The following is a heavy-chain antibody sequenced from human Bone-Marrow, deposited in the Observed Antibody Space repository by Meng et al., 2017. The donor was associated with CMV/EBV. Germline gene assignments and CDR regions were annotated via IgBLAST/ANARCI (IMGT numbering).Heavy chain of an antibody. D-gene: IGHD1-14*01. Sequence: SEPLSLTCTVSGGSISSYYWSWIRQPPGKGLEWSGYIYYSGSTNYNPSLKSRVTISVDTSKNQFSLKLSSVTAADTAVYYCARGLGTPAGRSFDYWGQGTLVTVSS. CDR1: GGSISSYY. CDR2: IYYSGST. J-gene: IGHJ4*02. CDR3: ARGLGTPAGRSFDY. V-gene: IGHV4-59*01.